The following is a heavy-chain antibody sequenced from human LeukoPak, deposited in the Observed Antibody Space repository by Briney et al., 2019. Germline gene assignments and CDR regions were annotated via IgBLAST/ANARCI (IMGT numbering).Heavy chain of an antibody. D-gene: IGHD2-15*01. CDR3: ARIGYCSGGSCSFGY. CDR1: GGSVSSSSYY. J-gene: IGHJ4*02. V-gene: IGHV4-39*01. CDR2: IYYSGST. Sequence: PSETLSLTCTVSGGSVSSSSYYWGWIRQPPGKGLEWIGSIYYSGSTDYNPSLKSRVTISVDTSKNQFSLKRSSVTAADAAVYYCARIGYCSGGSCSFGYWGQGTLVTVSS.